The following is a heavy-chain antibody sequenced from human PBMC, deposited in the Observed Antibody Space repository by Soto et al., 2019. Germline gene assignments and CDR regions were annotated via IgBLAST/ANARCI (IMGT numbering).Heavy chain of an antibody. D-gene: IGHD2-15*01. CDR2: ISYDGSHK. CDR1: GFTFSNYG. CDR3: AKDGAPRSCSRSSCHPAGAY. J-gene: IGHJ4*02. Sequence: QVQLVESGGGVVQPGRSLRLSCAGSGFTFSNYGLHWVRQAHGKGLAWVAVISYDGSHKDYADSVKGRFTISRDNSNNMLDLQMDSRRAEDTAVYYCAKDGAPRSCSRSSCHPAGAYWGQGTLVTVSS. V-gene: IGHV3-30*18.